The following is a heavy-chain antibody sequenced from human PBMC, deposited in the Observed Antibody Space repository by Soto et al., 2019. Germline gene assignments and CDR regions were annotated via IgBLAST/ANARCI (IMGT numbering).Heavy chain of an antibody. CDR2: ISWNSGSI. J-gene: IGHJ4*02. CDR1: GFTFDDYA. D-gene: IGHD5-18*01. V-gene: IGHV3-9*01. Sequence: GGSLRLSCAASGFTFDDYAMHWVRQAPGKGLEWVSGISWNSGSIGYADSVKGRFTISRDNAKNSLYLQMNSLRAEDTALYYCATLSPRTAMVIFDYWGQGTLVTVSS. CDR3: ATLSPRTAMVIFDY.